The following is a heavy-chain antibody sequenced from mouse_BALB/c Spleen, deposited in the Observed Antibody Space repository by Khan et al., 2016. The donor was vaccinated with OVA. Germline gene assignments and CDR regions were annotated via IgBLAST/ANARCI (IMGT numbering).Heavy chain of an antibody. D-gene: IGHD1-1*01. CDR1: GYSITSDYA. V-gene: IGHV3-2*02. CDR2: IKYSGST. Sequence: EVQLQESGPGLVKPSQSLSLTCTVTGYSITSDYAWNWIRQFPGNKLEWLGYIKYSGSTSYNPFLKSRISITRDSSKNQFFLQLNSVTTEDTAIYYCARSGTISTVVVTDFDYWGQGTTLTGSS. J-gene: IGHJ2*01. CDR3: ARSGTISTVVVTDFDY.